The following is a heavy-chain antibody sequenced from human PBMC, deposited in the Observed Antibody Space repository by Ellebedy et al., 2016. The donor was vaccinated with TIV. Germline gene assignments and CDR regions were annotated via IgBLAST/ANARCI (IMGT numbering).Heavy chain of an antibody. CDR1: GFIFNNYW. V-gene: IGHV3-7*01. Sequence: GESLKISXGASGFIFNNYWMTWVRQVPGKGLEWVANINGDGSDKYYVDSVKGRFTISRDNAKNSLYLQMNSLRAEDTAVYYCARDENDYWGQGTLVTVSS. J-gene: IGHJ4*02. CDR3: ARDENDY. CDR2: INGDGSDK.